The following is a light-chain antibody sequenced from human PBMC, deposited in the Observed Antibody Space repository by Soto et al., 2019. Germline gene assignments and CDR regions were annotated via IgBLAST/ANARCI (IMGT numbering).Light chain of an antibody. J-gene: IGLJ3*02. V-gene: IGLV2-14*01. CDR3: SSYTSTYIWV. Sequence: QSALTQPASVSGSPGQSITISCTGTSSDIGSHNFVSWHQQHPGKAPKFIIYGVINRPSGVSNRFSGSKSGNTASLTISGLQADDEADYYCSSYTSTYIWVFGGGTKLTVL. CDR1: SSDIGSHNF. CDR2: GVI.